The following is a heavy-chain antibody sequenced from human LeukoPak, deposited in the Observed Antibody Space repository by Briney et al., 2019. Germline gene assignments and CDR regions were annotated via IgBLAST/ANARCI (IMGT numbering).Heavy chain of an antibody. CDR2: INPNSGGT. V-gene: IGHV1-2*02. CDR1: GYTFTGYY. D-gene: IGHD3-3*01. Sequence: ASVKVSCKASGYTFTGYYMHWVRQAPGQGLEWMGWINPNSGGTNYAQKFQGRVTMTRDTSISTAYMELSRLRSDDTAVYYCARAPPLLRFLETYFDYWGQGTLVTVSS. CDR3: ARAPPLLRFLETYFDY. J-gene: IGHJ4*02.